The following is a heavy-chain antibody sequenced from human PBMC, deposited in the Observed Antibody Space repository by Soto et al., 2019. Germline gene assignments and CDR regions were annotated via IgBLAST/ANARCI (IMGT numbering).Heavy chain of an antibody. V-gene: IGHV3-23*01. D-gene: IGHD3-22*01. CDR1: GFTFSSYA. CDR3: AKGSDSSGYSTPHIDY. Sequence: EVQLLESGGGLVQPGGSLRLSCAASGFTFSSYAMIWVLQAPGKGLEWVSAISGSGGSTYYADSVKGRFTISRDNSKNTVYLQINSLRAEDTAVYYCAKGSDSSGYSTPHIDYWGQGTQVTLSS. J-gene: IGHJ4*02. CDR2: ISGSGGST.